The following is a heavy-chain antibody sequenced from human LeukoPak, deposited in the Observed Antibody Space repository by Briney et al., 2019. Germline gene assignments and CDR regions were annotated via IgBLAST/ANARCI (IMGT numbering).Heavy chain of an antibody. CDR1: GGSISSSNW. V-gene: IGHV4-4*02. J-gene: IGHJ4*02. D-gene: IGHD2-21*02. CDR3: ARKHGGDCCNPPDY. Sequence: SSETLSLTCAVSGGSISSSNWWSWVRQPPGQGLEWIGEIYHSGSTNYNPSLKSRVTISVDKSKNQFSLKLSSVTAADTAVYYCARKHGGDCCNPPDYWGQGTLVTVSS. CDR2: IYHSGST.